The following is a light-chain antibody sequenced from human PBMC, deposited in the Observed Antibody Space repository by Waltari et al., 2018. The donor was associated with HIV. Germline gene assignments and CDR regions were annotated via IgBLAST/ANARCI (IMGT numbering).Light chain of an antibody. V-gene: IGLV2-14*01. CDR1: SSNIGPSKY. CDR2: EVT. Sequence: QSALTQPASVSGSPGQLITISCTGASSNIGPSKYVSWYLQLPGKAPQIILYEVTNRPSGVSDRFSGSKSGNTASLTISRLQPEDEAVYFCNSFTNSGTLEFGGGTKLTVL. CDR3: NSFTNSGTLE. J-gene: IGLJ3*02.